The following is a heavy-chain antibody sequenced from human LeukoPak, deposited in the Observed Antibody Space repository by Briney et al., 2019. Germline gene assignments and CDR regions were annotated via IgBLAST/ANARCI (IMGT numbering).Heavy chain of an antibody. Sequence: SETLSLTCTVSGGSISSYYWSWIRQPPGKGLEWIGYIYYSGSTNYNPSLKSRVTISVDTSKNHFSLKLSSVTAADTAVYYCARGGWLGASDIWGQGTMVTVSS. V-gene: IGHV4-59*12. CDR1: GGSISSYY. CDR3: ARGGWLGASDI. CDR2: IYYSGST. D-gene: IGHD3-10*01. J-gene: IGHJ3*02.